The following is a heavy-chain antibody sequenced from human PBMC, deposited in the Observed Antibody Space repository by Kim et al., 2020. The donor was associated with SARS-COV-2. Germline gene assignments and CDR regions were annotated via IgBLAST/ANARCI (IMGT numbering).Heavy chain of an antibody. CDR3: ARGLAFWSGYSNWFDP. CDR1: GGSISSYY. Sequence: SETLSLTCTVSGGSISSYYWSWIRQPPGKGLEWIGYIYYSGSTNYNPTLKSRVTISVDTSKNQFSLKLSSVTAADTAVYYCARGLAFWSGYSNWFDPWGQGTLVTVSS. J-gene: IGHJ5*02. CDR2: IYYSGST. D-gene: IGHD3-3*01. V-gene: IGHV4-59*13.